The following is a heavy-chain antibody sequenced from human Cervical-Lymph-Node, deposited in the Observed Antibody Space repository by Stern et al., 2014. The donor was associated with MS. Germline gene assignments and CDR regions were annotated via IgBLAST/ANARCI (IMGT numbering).Heavy chain of an antibody. V-gene: IGHV4-61*02. J-gene: IGHJ4*02. CDR1: GDSISSGNYY. Sequence: QVQLQESGPGLVKPSQTLSLTCTVSGDSISSGNYYWSWIRQPAGKGLEWIGRIYSSGTTYYNPSLRSRVTISIDTSHNQFSLKRRSGTATDTAVYYCATQGRALAPDWGQGTLVTVSS. CDR3: ATQGRALAPD. CDR2: IYSSGTT.